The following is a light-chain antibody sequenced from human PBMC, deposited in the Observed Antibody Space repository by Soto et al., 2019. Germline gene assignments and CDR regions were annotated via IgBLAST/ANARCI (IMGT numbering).Light chain of an antibody. CDR3: QQYGSSPPNT. J-gene: IGKJ5*01. Sequence: EIVLTQSPGTLSLSPGERATLSCRASQSVSSSYLAWYQQKPGQAPRLLIYGASSRAAGIPDRFSGSGSGTDFTLTISRPEPEDFAVYYCQQYGSSPPNTFGGGTRLEIK. CDR1: QSVSSSY. V-gene: IGKV3-20*01. CDR2: GAS.